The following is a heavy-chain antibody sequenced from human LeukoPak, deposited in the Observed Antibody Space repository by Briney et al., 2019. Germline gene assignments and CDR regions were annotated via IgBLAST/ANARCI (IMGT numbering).Heavy chain of an antibody. CDR3: ARDVEAAGDP. D-gene: IGHD6-13*01. V-gene: IGHV1-18*01. J-gene: IGHJ5*02. CDR1: GYTFTSYG. CDR2: ISAYNGNT. Sequence: SVKVSCKASGYTFTSYGISWVRQAPGQGLEWMGWISAYNGNTNYAQKLQGRATMTTDTSISTAYMELSRLRSDDTAVYYCARDVEAAGDPWGQGTLVTVSS.